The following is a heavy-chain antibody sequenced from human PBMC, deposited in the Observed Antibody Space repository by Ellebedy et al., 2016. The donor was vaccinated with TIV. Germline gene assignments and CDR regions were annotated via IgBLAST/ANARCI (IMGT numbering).Heavy chain of an antibody. CDR2: ISGSGDT. CDR3: ATTNGYGTGWYGRNEY. Sequence: PGGSLRLSCAASGFAFSSNGMSWVRQAPGKGLEWVSSISGSGDTDYADSVKGRFTISRDNSKNTLSLHLDSLRAEDTAVYYCATTNGYGTGWYGRNEYWGQGALITVSS. J-gene: IGHJ4*02. V-gene: IGHV3-23*01. D-gene: IGHD6-19*01. CDR1: GFAFSSNG.